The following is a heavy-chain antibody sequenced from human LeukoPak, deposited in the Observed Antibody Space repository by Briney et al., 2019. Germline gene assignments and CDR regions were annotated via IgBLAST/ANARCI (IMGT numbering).Heavy chain of an antibody. CDR3: ARLGAGPTYYDFWSGYSSFYFDY. CDR1: GGSTSSSNYY. V-gene: IGHV4-39*01. D-gene: IGHD3-3*01. CDR2: IHYSGNT. J-gene: IGHJ4*02. Sequence: TSETLSLTCTVSGGSTSSSNYYWGWIRQPSGKGLEWIGGIHYSGNTYYNPSLKSRVTISVDTSKNQFSLKLGSVTAADTAVYYCARLGAGPTYYDFWSGYSSFYFDYWGQGTLVTVSS.